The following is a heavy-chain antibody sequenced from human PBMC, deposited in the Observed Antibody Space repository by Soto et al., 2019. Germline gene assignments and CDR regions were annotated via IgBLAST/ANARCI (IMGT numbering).Heavy chain of an antibody. CDR2: IYYSGST. D-gene: IGHD3-22*01. Sequence: LSLTCSVSGGSVSSNIYYWTWIRQHPGKGPEWIGHIYYSGSTYYNPSLKSRVTISLDMSKNQFSLKLTSVSAADTAVYYCARGYDYDSGGYLFDYWGQGTLVTVSS. CDR1: GGSVSSNIYY. CDR3: ARGYDYDSGGYLFDY. V-gene: IGHV4-31*03. J-gene: IGHJ4*02.